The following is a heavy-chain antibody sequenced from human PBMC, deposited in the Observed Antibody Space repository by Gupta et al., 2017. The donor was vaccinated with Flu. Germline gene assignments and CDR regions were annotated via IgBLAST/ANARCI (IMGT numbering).Heavy chain of an antibody. CDR2: ISSSSSYI. CDR1: GFTFSSYS. CDR3: AREDGSGGQWLGGFDY. Sequence: EVQLVESGGGLVKPGGSLRLSCAASGFTFSSYSMNGVRQAPGKGLEWVSSISSSSSYIYYADSGKGRFTISRDNAKNSLYLEMNSLRAEDTAVYYCAREDGSGGQWLGGFDYWGQGTLVTVFS. V-gene: IGHV3-21*01. D-gene: IGHD6-19*01. J-gene: IGHJ4*02.